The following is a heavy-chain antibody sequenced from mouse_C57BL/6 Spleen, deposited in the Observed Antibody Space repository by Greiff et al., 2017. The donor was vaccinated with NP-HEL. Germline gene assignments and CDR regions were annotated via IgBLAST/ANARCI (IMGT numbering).Heavy chain of an antibody. J-gene: IGHJ4*01. V-gene: IGHV14-2*01. Sequence: VQLQQSGAELVKPGASVKLSCTASGFNIKDYYMHWVKQRTEQGLEWIGRIDPEDGETKYAPKFKGKATITADTSSNTAYLQLSSLTSEDTAVYYCARRRGNPYYYAMDYWGQGTSVTVSS. D-gene: IGHD2-1*01. CDR1: GFNIKDYY. CDR2: IDPEDGET. CDR3: ARRRGNPYYYAMDY.